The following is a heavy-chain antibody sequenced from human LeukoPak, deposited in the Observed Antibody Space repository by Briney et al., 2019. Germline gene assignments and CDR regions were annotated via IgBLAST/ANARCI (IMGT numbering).Heavy chain of an antibody. D-gene: IGHD6-19*01. CDR2: ISGGGSKT. CDR3: AKDIGREAVADPSRRAFDI. V-gene: IGHV3-48*03. CDR1: GSSFTSSE. Sequence: GGSLRLSCVDSGSSFTSSEMNWVRQAPGKGLEWVAYISGGGSKTYYADSVKGRFTISRDNAESSLYLQMNSLRAEDMALYYCAKDIGREAVADPSRRAFDIWGQGTMVTVSS. J-gene: IGHJ3*02.